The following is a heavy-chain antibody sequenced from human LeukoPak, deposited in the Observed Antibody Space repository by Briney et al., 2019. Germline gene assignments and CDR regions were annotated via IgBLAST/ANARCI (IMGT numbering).Heavy chain of an antibody. CDR3: ARGPPAVTNPVYYYYGMDV. D-gene: IGHD5-18*01. Sequence: PSETLSLTCTVSGGSIRSPGYYWGWTRQPPGKGLEWIGSMYYSGSSFYNPSLKSRVAISVDTSKNQFSLKLSSVTAADTAVYYCARGPPAVTNPVYYYYGMDVWGQGTTVTVSS. CDR1: GGSIRSPGYY. CDR2: MYYSGSS. J-gene: IGHJ6*02. V-gene: IGHV4-39*07.